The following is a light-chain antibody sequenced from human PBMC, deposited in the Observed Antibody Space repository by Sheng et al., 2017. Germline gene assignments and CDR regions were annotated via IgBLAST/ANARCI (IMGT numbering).Light chain of an antibody. Sequence: QLVLTQSPSASASLGASVKLTCTLSSGHSSYAIAWHQQQPEKGPRYLMKLNSDGSHNKGDGIPDRFSGSSSGAERYLTISSLQSEDEADYYCQTWGTGNRVFGGGTKVTVL. V-gene: IGLV4-69*01. J-gene: IGLJ3*02. CDR3: QTWGTGNRV. CDR2: LNSDGSH. CDR1: SGHSSYA.